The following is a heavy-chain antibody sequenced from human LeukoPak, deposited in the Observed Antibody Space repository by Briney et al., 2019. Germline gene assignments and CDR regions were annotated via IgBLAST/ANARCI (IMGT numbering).Heavy chain of an antibody. Sequence: AGGSLRLSCAASGFTFSSYWMSWVRQAPGKGLEWVSAISGSGGSTYYADSVKGRFTISRDNSKNTLYLQMNSLRAEDTAVYYCAKDRKLKLWFGELFRAIDYWGQGTLVTVSS. V-gene: IGHV3-23*01. D-gene: IGHD3-10*01. CDR2: ISGSGGST. CDR1: GFTFSSYW. CDR3: AKDRKLKLWFGELFRAIDY. J-gene: IGHJ4*02.